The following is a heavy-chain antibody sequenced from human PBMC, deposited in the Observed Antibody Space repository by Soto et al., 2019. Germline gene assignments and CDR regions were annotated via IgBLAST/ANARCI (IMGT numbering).Heavy chain of an antibody. J-gene: IGHJ4*02. CDR1: GFSFSTYG. CDR3: AKDRGSGPYYFDY. Sequence: QVQLVESGGGVVQPGRSLRLSCAASGFSFSTYGMHWVRQAPGKGLEWVAVISYDGSNKYYADSVKGRFIISRDNSKNTLYMQMNSLRPEDTAVYYCAKDRGSGPYYFDYWGQGTLVTVSS. V-gene: IGHV3-30*18. CDR2: ISYDGSNK. D-gene: IGHD2-15*01.